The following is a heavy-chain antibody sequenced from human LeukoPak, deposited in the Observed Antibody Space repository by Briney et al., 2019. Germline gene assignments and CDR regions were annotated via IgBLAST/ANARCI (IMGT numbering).Heavy chain of an antibody. CDR3: ARFATGGLYYFDY. J-gene: IGHJ4*02. D-gene: IGHD6-19*01. V-gene: IGHV4-38-2*01. Sequence: SETLSLTCSVSGYSVSSAYYWGWIRQPPGKGLEWIGTMYHSGNSYYNPSLQSRVTISVDTSKNQFSLKLISVTAADTAVYYCARFATGGLYYFDYWGQGTLVIVSS. CDR1: GYSVSSAYY. CDR2: MYHSGNS.